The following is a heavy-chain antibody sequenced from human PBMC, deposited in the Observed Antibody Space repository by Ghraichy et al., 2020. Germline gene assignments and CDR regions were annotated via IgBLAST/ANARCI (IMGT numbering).Heavy chain of an antibody. CDR3: ARSAYHFFYSSGYYFDN. D-gene: IGHD3-22*01. J-gene: IGHJ4*02. CDR2: ISGSSSYI. CDR1: GFTFSSYN. Sequence: GGSLRLSCAASGFTFSSYNMNWVRQAPGKGLEWVSSISGSSSYIYYADSVKGRFTISRDNAKNSLYLQMNSLRAEDTAVYYCARSAYHFFYSSGYYFDNWGQGTLVTVSS. V-gene: IGHV3-21*01.